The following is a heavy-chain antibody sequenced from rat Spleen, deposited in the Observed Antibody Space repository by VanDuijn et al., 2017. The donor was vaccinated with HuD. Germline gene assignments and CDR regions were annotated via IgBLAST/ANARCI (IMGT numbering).Heavy chain of an antibody. J-gene: IGHJ1*01. CDR2: INYSGST. Sequence: EIQLQESGPGLVKPSQSLSLTCSVTGYTITSGYDWNWIRKFPGNKMEWMGYINYSGSTNYNPSLKSRISITRDTSKNQFFLQLNSVTTEDTATYYCARIRGDITYWNFDFWGPGTMVTVSS. CDR3: ARIRGDITYWNFDF. V-gene: IGHV3-4*01. D-gene: IGHD4-1*01. CDR1: GYTITSGY.